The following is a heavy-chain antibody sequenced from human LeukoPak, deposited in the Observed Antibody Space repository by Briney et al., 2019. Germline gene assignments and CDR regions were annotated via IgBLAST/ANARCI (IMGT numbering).Heavy chain of an antibody. V-gene: IGHV3-7*01. CDR1: GFTFTTYW. CDR2: IKQDGSET. J-gene: IGHJ4*02. Sequence: GGSLRLSCAASGFTFTTYWMSWVRQAPGKGLEWVANIKQDGSETYYLDSVKGRFTISRDNAKNSLYLQVNSLRAEDTAVYYCARDSSESYDKIDYWGQGTLVTVSS. D-gene: IGHD6-19*01. CDR3: ARDSSESYDKIDY.